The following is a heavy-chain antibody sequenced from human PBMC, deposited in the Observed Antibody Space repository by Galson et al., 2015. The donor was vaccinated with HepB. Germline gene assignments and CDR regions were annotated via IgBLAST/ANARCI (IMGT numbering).Heavy chain of an antibody. Sequence: QSGAEVKKSGESLKLSCQASGYDLTHYWIGWVRQMPGKGLEWMGIIYPGDSETKYSPSFEVQVTISADRSTRTAYLQWSSLKASDTAIYYCASYSGRYFLNGFDVWGQGTTVTVSS. CDR1: GYDLTHYW. D-gene: IGHD1-26*01. CDR2: IYPGDSET. CDR3: ASYSGRYFLNGFDV. V-gene: IGHV5-51*01. J-gene: IGHJ3*01.